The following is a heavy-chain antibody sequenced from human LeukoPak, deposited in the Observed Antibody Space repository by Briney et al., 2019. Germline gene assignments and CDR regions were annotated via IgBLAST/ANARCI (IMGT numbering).Heavy chain of an antibody. CDR1: GFTFSNYM. CDR2: IKSDGITI. CDR3: LRDLNWSLDQ. Sequence: GGSLRLSCAASGFTFSNYMMHWVRQAPGKGLVWVSRIKSDGITITYADSVKGRFTISRDNAENTLYLQMNSLRAEDTAVYYCLRDLNWSLDQWGQGTLVTVSS. V-gene: IGHV3-74*01. D-gene: IGHD1-20*01. J-gene: IGHJ4*02.